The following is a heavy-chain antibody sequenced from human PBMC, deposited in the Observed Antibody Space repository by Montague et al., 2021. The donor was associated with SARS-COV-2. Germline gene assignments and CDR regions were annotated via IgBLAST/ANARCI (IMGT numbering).Heavy chain of an antibody. D-gene: IGHD2-8*01. CDR1: AGSFSGYY. CDR3: ARQLPSYCATNKCYPYYFDG. Sequence: SETLSLTCAVYAGSFSGYYWSWIRQPPGKGLEWIGEINHSGSTNYNPSLKSRVTISVDTSKNHFSLSLSSVTVADTAVYFCARQLPSYCATNKCYPYYFDGWGQGALVTVSS. V-gene: IGHV4-34*01. CDR2: INHSGST. J-gene: IGHJ4*02.